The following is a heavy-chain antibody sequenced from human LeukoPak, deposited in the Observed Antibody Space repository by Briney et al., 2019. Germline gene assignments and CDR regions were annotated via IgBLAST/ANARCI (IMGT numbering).Heavy chain of an antibody. D-gene: IGHD6-19*01. CDR2: IVVGSGHT. Sequence: ASVKVSCKASGFSFTTSAMQWVRQARGQRLEGIGWIVVGSGHTRYAQKFQERITITRDMSTSTAYMQLRGLSSEDTAVYYCSADLQISGWESAYGMDVWGQGTTVTVSS. V-gene: IGHV1-58*02. CDR1: GFSFTTSA. CDR3: SADLQISGWESAYGMDV. J-gene: IGHJ6*02.